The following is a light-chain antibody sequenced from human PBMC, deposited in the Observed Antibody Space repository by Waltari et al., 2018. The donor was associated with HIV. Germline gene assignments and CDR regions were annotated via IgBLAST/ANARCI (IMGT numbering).Light chain of an antibody. CDR1: ELPKHY. CDR3: QSADSGAWV. CDR2: KDN. V-gene: IGLV3-25*03. Sequence: SYDLTQPPSVSVSPGQTARIACSGDELPKHYSYWYQQRPGQAPVLLIYKDNERPSGIPERFSGSSSGTTVTLTITGVQADDEADYWCQSADSGAWVFGGGTKLTVL. J-gene: IGLJ3*02.